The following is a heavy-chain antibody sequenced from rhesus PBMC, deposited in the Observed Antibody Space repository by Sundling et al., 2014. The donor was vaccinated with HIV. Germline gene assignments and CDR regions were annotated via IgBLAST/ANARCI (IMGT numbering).Heavy chain of an antibody. J-gene: IGHJ6*01. CDR3: AREGRTWNYGYGLES. CDR2: ISGSGGST. D-gene: IGHD1-1*01. Sequence: QVQLQESGPGLVKPSETLSLTCDVSGGSISDSYYWSWIRQPPGKGLEWIGRISGSGGSTDYNPSLTSRVTISTDTSKNQFSLKLTSVTAADTAVYYCAREGRTWNYGYGLESWGQGVVVTVS. V-gene: IGHV4-173*01. CDR1: GGSISDSYY.